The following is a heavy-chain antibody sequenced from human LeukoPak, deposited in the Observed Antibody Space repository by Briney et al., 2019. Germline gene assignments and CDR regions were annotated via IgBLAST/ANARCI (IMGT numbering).Heavy chain of an antibody. Sequence: GASVKVSCKASGYTFTGYYMHWVRQAPGQGLEWMGWINPNSGGTNYAQKFQGRVTMTRDTSISTAYVELSRLRSDDTAVYYCARDPTIAVAGNPPDYWGQGTLVTVSS. CDR2: INPNSGGT. D-gene: IGHD6-19*01. V-gene: IGHV1-2*02. CDR3: ARDPTIAVAGNPPDY. J-gene: IGHJ4*02. CDR1: GYTFTGYY.